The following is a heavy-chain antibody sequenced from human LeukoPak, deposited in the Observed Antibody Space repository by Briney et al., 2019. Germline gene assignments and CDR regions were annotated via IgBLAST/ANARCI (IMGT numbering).Heavy chain of an antibody. D-gene: IGHD2-2*01. J-gene: IGHJ4*02. CDR2: IYYSGST. Sequence: PSETLSLTCAVSGGSISSSSYYWGWIRQPPGKGLEWIGSIYYSGSTYYNPSLKSRVTISVHTSKNQFSLKLSSVTAADTAVYYCATRGGSRDGYNALNYWGQGTLVTVSS. CDR1: GGSISSSSYY. V-gene: IGHV4-39*01. CDR3: ATRGGSRDGYNALNY.